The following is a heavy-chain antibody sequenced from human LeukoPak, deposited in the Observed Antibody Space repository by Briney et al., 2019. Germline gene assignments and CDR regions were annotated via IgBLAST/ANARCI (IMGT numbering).Heavy chain of an antibody. J-gene: IGHJ5*02. CDR3: ARVDELLWFGELLSWFDP. CDR2: IYYSGST. Sequence: PSETLSLTCTVSGGSISSHYWSWIRQPPGKGLEWIGYIYYSGSTYYNPSLKSRVTISVDTSKNQFSLKLSSVTAADTAVYYCARVDELLWFGELLSWFDPWGQGTLVTVSS. D-gene: IGHD3-10*01. V-gene: IGHV4-59*11. CDR1: GGSISSHY.